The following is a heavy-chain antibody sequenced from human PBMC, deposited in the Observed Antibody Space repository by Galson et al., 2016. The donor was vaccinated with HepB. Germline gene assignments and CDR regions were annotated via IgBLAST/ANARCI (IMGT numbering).Heavy chain of an antibody. D-gene: IGHD3-10*01. Sequence: PLSLTCAFSGGSVNSALDSLSWVRQPPGKGLEWIGYIYHSGSAFYNPSLNSRVTISLDRSENQFSLNLTSVTAADTAVYYCARVRTRGRIDPWGQGTLVFVSS. V-gene: IGHV4-30-2*01. CDR1: GGSVNSALDS. J-gene: IGHJ5*02. CDR3: ARVRTRGRIDP. CDR2: IYHSGSA.